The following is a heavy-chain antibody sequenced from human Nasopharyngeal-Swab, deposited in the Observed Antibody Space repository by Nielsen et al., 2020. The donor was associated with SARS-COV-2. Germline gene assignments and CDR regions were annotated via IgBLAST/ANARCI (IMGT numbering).Heavy chain of an antibody. CDR3: ALDIVVVVAAILPRFDY. V-gene: IGHV3-23*01. J-gene: IGHJ4*02. Sequence: GRSLTLSCAASGFTFSSDSISWVRQVPGKWLEWVSAIIGSGGSTYYADSVKGRFTISRDNSKNTLYLQMNSLRAEDTAVYYCALDIVVVVAAILPRFDYWGQGTLVTVSS. D-gene: IGHD2-15*01. CDR2: IIGSGGST. CDR1: GFTFSSDS.